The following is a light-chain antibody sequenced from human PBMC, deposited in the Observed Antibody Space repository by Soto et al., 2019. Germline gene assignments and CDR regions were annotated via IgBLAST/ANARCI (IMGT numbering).Light chain of an antibody. J-gene: IGKJ2*01. CDR3: QQYGSSPYT. CDR2: GAS. Sequence: EILLTQSPGTLSLSPGERATLSCRASQSVRNSYLAWYQQKPDQAPRLLIYGASGRATGIPDRFSGSGSGTDFTLTISRLEPEDFAVYYWQQYGSSPYTFGQGTKLEI. V-gene: IGKV3-20*01. CDR1: QSVRNSY.